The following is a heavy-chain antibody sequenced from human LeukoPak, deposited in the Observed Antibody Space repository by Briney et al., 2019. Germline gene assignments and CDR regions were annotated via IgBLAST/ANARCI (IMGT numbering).Heavy chain of an antibody. J-gene: IGHJ3*02. CDR1: GGSISSGSYY. Sequence: PSETLSLTCAVSGGSISSGSYYWRWIRQPPGKGLEWIGYIYYSGSTNYNPSLKSRVTISVDTSKNQFSLKLSSVTAADTAVYYCARTEDYGDYGDAFDIWGQGTMVTVSS. D-gene: IGHD4-17*01. CDR2: IYYSGST. V-gene: IGHV4-61*01. CDR3: ARTEDYGDYGDAFDI.